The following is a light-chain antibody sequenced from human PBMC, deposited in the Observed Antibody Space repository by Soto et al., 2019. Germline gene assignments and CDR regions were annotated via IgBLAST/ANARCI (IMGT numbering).Light chain of an antibody. CDR1: SSNIGAGYD. V-gene: IGLV1-40*01. Sequence: QSVLTQPPSVSRAPGQRVTISCTGSSSNIGAGYDVHWYQQLPGTAPKLLIYGNSNRPSGVPDRFSGSKSGTSASLAITGLEAEDEADYYRQSYDSSLSGSVFGGGTQGTV. CDR2: GNS. CDR3: QSYDSSLSGSV. J-gene: IGLJ2*01.